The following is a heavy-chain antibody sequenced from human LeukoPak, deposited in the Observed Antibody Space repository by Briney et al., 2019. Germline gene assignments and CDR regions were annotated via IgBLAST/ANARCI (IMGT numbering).Heavy chain of an antibody. V-gene: IGHV3-23*01. D-gene: IGHD6-19*01. Sequence: GGSLRLSCEASGFTFNIYAIYWVRQAPGKGLEWVSGICGSGGCTYYADSVKGRFTISRDNSKNMVYLQMNSLTADDTAVYYCAKTTVGYSSGRYPGWPADCWGQGTLVTVSS. CDR3: AKTTVGYSSGRYPGWPADC. CDR2: ICGSGGCT. J-gene: IGHJ4*02. CDR1: GFTFNIYA.